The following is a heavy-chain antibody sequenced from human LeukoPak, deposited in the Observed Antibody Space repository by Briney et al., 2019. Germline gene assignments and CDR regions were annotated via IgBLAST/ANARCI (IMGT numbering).Heavy chain of an antibody. CDR2: ISYDGSNK. J-gene: IGHJ4*02. Sequence: PGGSLRLSCAASGFTFSSYAMHWVRQAPGKGLEWVAVISYDGSNKYYADSVKGRFTISRDNSKNTLYLQMNSLRAEDTAVYYCARVSYYYDSSGYPDYWGQGTLVTVSS. D-gene: IGHD3-22*01. CDR1: GFTFSSYA. CDR3: ARVSYYYDSSGYPDY. V-gene: IGHV3-30*04.